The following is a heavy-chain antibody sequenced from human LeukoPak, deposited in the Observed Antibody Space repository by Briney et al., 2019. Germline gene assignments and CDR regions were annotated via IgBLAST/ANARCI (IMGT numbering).Heavy chain of an antibody. CDR3: ARDRAEGKTWVEFDP. CDR1: GFIVNSYA. V-gene: IGHV3-66*02. CDR2: IYSDGVT. J-gene: IGHJ5*02. Sequence: GGSLRLSCAASGFIVNSYAMSWVRQAPGKGLAWVSLIYSDGVTRYADSVKGRFTISRDNSKNTLYLQMNSLRDEDTAVYFCARDRAEGKTWVEFDPWGQGTLVTVSS.